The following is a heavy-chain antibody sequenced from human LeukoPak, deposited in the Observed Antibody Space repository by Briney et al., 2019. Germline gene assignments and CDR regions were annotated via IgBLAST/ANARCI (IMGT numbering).Heavy chain of an antibody. CDR2: ISASGGST. J-gene: IGHJ4*02. CDR1: GFAFSTYA. V-gene: IGHV3-23*01. CDR3: AKVATYYDILTGYFDY. D-gene: IGHD3-9*01. Sequence: PGGSLRLSCAASGFAFSTYAMNWVRQAPGKGLEWVSVISASGGSTYYADSVKGRFTISRDNSKNTLYLQMNSLRAEDTAVYYCAKVATYYDILTGYFDYWGQGTLVTISS.